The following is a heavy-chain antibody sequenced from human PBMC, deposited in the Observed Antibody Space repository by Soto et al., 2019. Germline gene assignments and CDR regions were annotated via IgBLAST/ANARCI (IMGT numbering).Heavy chain of an antibody. D-gene: IGHD3-22*01. Sequence: GGSLRLSCAASGFTFNNAWMGWVRQAPGQGLEWVGHMKSKSEGETTDYAAPVKGRFTISRDDSKNTVYLQMNSLTTEDTAVYYCTAQFYFDASGYSFELWGQGTLVT. V-gene: IGHV3-15*01. J-gene: IGHJ4*02. CDR2: MKSKSEGETT. CDR3: TAQFYFDASGYSFEL. CDR1: GFTFNNAW.